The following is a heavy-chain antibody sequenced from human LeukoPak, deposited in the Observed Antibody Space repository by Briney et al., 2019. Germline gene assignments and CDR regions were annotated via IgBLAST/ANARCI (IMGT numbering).Heavy chain of an antibody. CDR3: ARDVNWAFDY. D-gene: IGHD7-27*01. J-gene: IGHJ4*02. CDR2: ISGDSGII. CDR1: GFTFSLYS. Sequence: GGSLRLSCAASGFTFSLYSMNWVRQAPGKGLEWVSYISGDSGIISYADSVKGRFTTSRDNAKNSLYLQMNSLRAEDTAVYYCARDVNWAFDYWGQGNLVTVSS. V-gene: IGHV3-48*01.